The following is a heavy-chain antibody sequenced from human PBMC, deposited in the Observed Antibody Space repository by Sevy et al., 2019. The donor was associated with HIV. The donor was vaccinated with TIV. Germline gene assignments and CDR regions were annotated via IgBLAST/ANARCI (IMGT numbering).Heavy chain of an antibody. V-gene: IGHV3-9*01. CDR1: GFTFDDYA. CDR2: ISWNSGSI. J-gene: IGHJ4*02. CDR3: GKEKGIAAAGAFDY. Sequence: GGSLRLSCAASGFTFDDYAMHWVRQAPGKGLEWVSGISWNSGSIGYADSVKGRFTISRDNAKNSLYLQMNSLRAEDTALYYCGKEKGIAAAGAFDYWGQGTLVTVSS. D-gene: IGHD6-13*01.